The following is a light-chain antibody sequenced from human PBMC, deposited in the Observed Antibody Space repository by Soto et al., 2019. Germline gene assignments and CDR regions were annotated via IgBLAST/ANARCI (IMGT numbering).Light chain of an antibody. CDR2: AAS. J-gene: IGKJ2*01. CDR3: QPSYSTPFT. V-gene: IGKV1-39*01. CDR1: QSIISY. Sequence: DIPMTQTPSSLSASVGDRVTITCRASQSIISYLKWYQQKPGKAPQLLIYAASSLHSGVPSRFSGRGSRTDFTHTISSLQQEDVVTYYLQPSYSTPFTFGQGTKLEIK.